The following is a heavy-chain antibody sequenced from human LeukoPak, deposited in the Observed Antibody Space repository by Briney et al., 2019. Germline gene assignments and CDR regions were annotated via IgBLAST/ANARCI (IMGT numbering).Heavy chain of an antibody. CDR3: ARAQLLWFGEGYFDY. J-gene: IGHJ4*02. CDR1: GFTFSSYS. Sequence: GGSLRLSCAASGFTFSSYSMNWVRQAPGKGLEWVSSISSSGSYIYYADSVKGRFTISRDNAKNSLYLQMNSLRAEDTAVYYCARAQLLWFGEGYFDYWGQGTLVTVSS. D-gene: IGHD3-10*01. CDR2: ISSSGSYI. V-gene: IGHV3-21*01.